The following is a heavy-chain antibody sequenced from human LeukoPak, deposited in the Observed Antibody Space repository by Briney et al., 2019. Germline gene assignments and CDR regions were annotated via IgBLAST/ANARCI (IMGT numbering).Heavy chain of an antibody. CDR2: INWNGGST. J-gene: IGHJ4*02. V-gene: IGHV3-20*04. CDR1: GFTFDDYG. Sequence: GGSLRLSCAASGFTFDDYGMSWVRQAPGKGLEWVSGINWNGGSTGYADSVKGRFTISRDNAKNSLYLQMNSLRAEDTALYYCASDTCSSTSCYPEFDYWGQGTLVTVSS. CDR3: ASDTCSSTSCYPEFDY. D-gene: IGHD2-2*01.